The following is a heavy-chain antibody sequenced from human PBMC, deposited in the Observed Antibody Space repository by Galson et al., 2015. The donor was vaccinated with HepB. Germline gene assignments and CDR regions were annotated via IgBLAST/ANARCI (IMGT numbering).Heavy chain of an antibody. D-gene: IGHD5-12*01. Sequence: SLRLSCAASGFTFSSNYMSWVRQAPGKGLEWVSVIYSGGNTYHADSVKGRFTLSRDNSKNTLYLQMNSLRAEDTAIYYCARGGYDYVWYFDLWGRGTLVTVSS. V-gene: IGHV3-53*01. CDR3: ARGGYDYVWYFDL. CDR1: GFTFSSNY. CDR2: IYSGGNT. J-gene: IGHJ2*01.